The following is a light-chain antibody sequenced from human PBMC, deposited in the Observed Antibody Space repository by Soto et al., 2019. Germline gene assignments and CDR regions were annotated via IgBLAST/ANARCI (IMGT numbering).Light chain of an antibody. CDR1: ESISRH. V-gene: IGKV1-39*01. CDR2: AAS. Sequence: DIQMTQSPSSLSASVGDRVTITCRASESISRHLNWYQQKPGKAPKLLIYAASSLQNGVPSRFSGGGSGTDFSLTISNLQPADFATYCCQQSYSTLSITVGQGTRLEIK. J-gene: IGKJ5*01. CDR3: QQSYSTLSIT.